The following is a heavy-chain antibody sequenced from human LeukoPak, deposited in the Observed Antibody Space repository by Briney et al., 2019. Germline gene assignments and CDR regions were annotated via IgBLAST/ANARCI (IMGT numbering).Heavy chain of an antibody. Sequence: SETLSLTCSVSGVSVSAYYWSWIRQPAGKGLEWIGRIYPGESIYASENTNYNPSLKSRVSMSGDTSKNQVSLKLRSVTAADTAVYYCARDPTTVTTIFDSWGQGTLVTVSS. V-gene: IGHV4-4*07. CDR3: ARDPTTVTTIFDS. J-gene: IGHJ4*02. D-gene: IGHD4-17*01. CDR2: IYPGESIYASENT. CDR1: GVSVSAYY.